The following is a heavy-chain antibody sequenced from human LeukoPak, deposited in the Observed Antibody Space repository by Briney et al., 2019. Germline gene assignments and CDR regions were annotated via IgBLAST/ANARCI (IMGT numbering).Heavy chain of an antibody. Sequence: SQTLSLTCAIPGDSVSSNSAAWHWIRQSPSRGLEWLGRTYYRSKWYNDYAVSVKSRITINPDTSKNQFSLQLNSVTPEDTAVYYCARELSVLGYDHGAIDPWGQGTLVTVSS. D-gene: IGHD5-12*01. J-gene: IGHJ5*02. CDR2: TYYRSKWYN. V-gene: IGHV6-1*01. CDR1: GDSVSSNSAA. CDR3: ARELSVLGYDHGAIDP.